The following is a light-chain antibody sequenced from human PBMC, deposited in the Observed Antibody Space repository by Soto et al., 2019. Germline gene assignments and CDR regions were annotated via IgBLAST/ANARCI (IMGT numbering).Light chain of an antibody. V-gene: IGLV2-14*01. CDR2: DVS. CDR3: SSYTTSGTLV. Sequence: QSALTQPASVSGSPGQSITISCTGTSSDVGRYNYVSWYQQHPGKAPKLMIYDVSNRPSGVSNRFSGSKSGNTASLTISGLQADDEADYYCSSYTTSGTLVFGGGTKLTVL. CDR1: SSDVGRYNY. J-gene: IGLJ2*01.